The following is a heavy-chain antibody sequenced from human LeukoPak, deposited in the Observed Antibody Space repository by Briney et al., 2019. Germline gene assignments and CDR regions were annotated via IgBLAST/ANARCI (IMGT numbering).Heavy chain of an antibody. CDR1: GFTVSSNY. J-gene: IGHJ6*03. CDR3: ARVLSGRGSLYDYYYYMDV. Sequence: GGSLRLSCAPSGFTVSSNYMSWVRQPPGKGLEWVSVTYSNGRTYYADSVKGRFTISRDISKNTLYLQMNSLRAEDTAVYYCARVLSGRGSLYDYYYYMDVWGKGTTVTISS. D-gene: IGHD3-10*01. CDR2: TYSNGRT. V-gene: IGHV3-53*01.